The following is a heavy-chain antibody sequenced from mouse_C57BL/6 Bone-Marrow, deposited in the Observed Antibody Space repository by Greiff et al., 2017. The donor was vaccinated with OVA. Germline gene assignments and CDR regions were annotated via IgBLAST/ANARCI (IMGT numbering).Heavy chain of an antibody. CDR2: INPNNGGT. V-gene: IGHV1-26*01. Sequence: EVQLQQSGPELVKPGASVKISCTASGYTFTDYYMNWVKQSPGKSLEWIGDINPNNGGTSYNQKVKGKATLTVDKSSSTAYMKLLSLTSEDSAVYYCAREGYYYGSIDYWGQGTTLTVSS. CDR1: GYTFTDYY. J-gene: IGHJ2*01. D-gene: IGHD1-1*01. CDR3: AREGYYYGSIDY.